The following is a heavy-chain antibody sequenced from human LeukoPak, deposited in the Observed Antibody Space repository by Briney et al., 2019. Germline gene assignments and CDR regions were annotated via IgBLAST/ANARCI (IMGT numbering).Heavy chain of an antibody. J-gene: IGHJ3*02. CDR3: ARHHVTTYYYDSSGPRHDAFDI. V-gene: IGHV5-51*01. CDR2: IYPGDSDT. Sequence: RGESLKISCKGSGYSFTSYWIGWVRQMPGKGLEWMGIIYPGDSDTRYSPSFQGQVTISADKSISTAYLQWSSLKASDTAMYYCARHHVTTYYYDSSGPRHDAFDIWGQGTMVTVSS. D-gene: IGHD3-22*01. CDR1: GYSFTSYW.